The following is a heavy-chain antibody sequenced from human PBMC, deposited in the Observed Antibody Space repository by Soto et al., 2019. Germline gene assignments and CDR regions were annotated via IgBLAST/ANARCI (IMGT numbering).Heavy chain of an antibody. CDR2: IIPIFGTA. CDR3: ARGDYYDSSGYYAY. CDR1: GGTFSSYA. D-gene: IGHD3-22*01. J-gene: IGHJ4*02. Sequence: QVQLVQSGAEVKKPGSSVKVSCKASGGTFSSYAISWVRQAPGQGREWMGGIIPIFGTANYAQKFQGRVTITADESTSTANMELSSLRSDDTAVYYCARGDYYDSSGYYAYWGQATLVTVSS. V-gene: IGHV1-69*01.